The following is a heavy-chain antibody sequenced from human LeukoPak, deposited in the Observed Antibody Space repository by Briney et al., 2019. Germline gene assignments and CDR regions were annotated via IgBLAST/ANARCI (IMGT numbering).Heavy chain of an antibody. CDR2: MRPNGGKT. CDR3: ARERGGQAGSYFPS. CDR1: GYPFINYD. D-gene: IGHD1-26*01. Sequence: ASVKVSCKTSGYPFINYDINWVRQASGQGLEWMGWMRPNGGKTGYAQKFQGRVTMTRNISISTVYMELSSLRFEDTAVYYCARERGGQAGSYFPSWGQGTLVIVSS. J-gene: IGHJ4*02. V-gene: IGHV1-8*01.